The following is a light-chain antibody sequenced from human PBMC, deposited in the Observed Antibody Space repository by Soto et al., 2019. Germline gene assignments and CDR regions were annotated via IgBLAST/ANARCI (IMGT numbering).Light chain of an antibody. CDR2: DAS. Sequence: DIQMTQSPSTLPASVGDRVTITCRASQSISNYLAWYQQKPGKAPQLLIYDASTLESGVPSRFSGSGSGTEFALTIGGLQPDDFATYYCQQYDGDFLTFGQGTKV. V-gene: IGKV1-5*01. J-gene: IGKJ1*01. CDR3: QQYDGDFLT. CDR1: QSISNY.